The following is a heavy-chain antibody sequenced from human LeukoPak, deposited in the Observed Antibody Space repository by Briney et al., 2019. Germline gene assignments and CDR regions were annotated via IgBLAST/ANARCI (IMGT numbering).Heavy chain of an antibody. D-gene: IGHD6-13*01. CDR2: ISGSGGST. Sequence: PGGSLRLSCAASGFTFSSYAMSWVRQAPGEGLEWVSAISGSGGSTYYADSVKGRFTISRDNSKNTLYLQMNSLRAEDTAVYYCAKRRSSWYYFDYWGQGTLVTVSS. CDR3: AKRRSSWYYFDY. V-gene: IGHV3-23*01. CDR1: GFTFSSYA. J-gene: IGHJ4*02.